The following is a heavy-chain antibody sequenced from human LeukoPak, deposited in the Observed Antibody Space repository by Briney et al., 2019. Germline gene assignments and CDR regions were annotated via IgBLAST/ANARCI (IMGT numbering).Heavy chain of an antibody. V-gene: IGHV3-48*01. CDR3: ARETTAVGFDY. Sequence: PGGSLRLSCAASGFTFSNYNMNRVRQAPGKGLEWVSYISNSGTIYYLDSVKGRFTISRDNAKNSLSLQMNSLRAEDTAVYYCARETTAVGFDYWGQGALVSVSS. CDR1: GFTFSNYN. CDR2: ISNSGTI. D-gene: IGHD1-26*01. J-gene: IGHJ4*02.